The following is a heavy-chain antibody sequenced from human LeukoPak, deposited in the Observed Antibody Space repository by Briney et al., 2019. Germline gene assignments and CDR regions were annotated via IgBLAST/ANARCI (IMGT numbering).Heavy chain of an antibody. J-gene: IGHJ4*02. CDR1: GASISSYY. CDR3: ARAGWQEETFDY. Sequence: PSETLSLTCTVSGASISSYYWSWIRQPPGKGLEWIGYVYYSGSTNYNPSLKSRVTISVDTSKNQFSLKLSSVTAADTAVYYCARAGWQEETFDYWGQGTLVTVSS. V-gene: IGHV4-59*01. CDR2: VYYSGST. D-gene: IGHD5-24*01.